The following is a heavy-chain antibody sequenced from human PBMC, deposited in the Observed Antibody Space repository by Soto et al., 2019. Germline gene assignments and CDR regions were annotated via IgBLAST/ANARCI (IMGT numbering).Heavy chain of an antibody. CDR2: IYPGDSDT. V-gene: IGHV5-51*01. Sequence: GESLKVSCKGSGYSFTSYWIGWVRQMTGKGLEWMGIIYPGDSDTRYSPSFQGQVTISADKSISTAYLQWSSLKASDTAMYYCARSRTSGWNYDAFDIWGQGTMVTVSS. CDR3: ARSRTSGWNYDAFDI. CDR1: GYSFTSYW. D-gene: IGHD6-19*01. J-gene: IGHJ3*02.